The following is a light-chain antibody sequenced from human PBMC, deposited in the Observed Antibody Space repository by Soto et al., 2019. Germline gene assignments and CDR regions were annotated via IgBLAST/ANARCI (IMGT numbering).Light chain of an antibody. CDR1: RSNIGSNY. CDR2: RDN. CDR3: STWDNSLSGL. J-gene: IGLJ3*02. Sequence: QSVLTQPPSASGTPGQRVTISCSGSRSNIGSNYVYWYQQLPGTAPKLLLYRDNQRPSGVPDRFSGSRSGTSASLAISGLRSEDEATYYCSTWDNSLSGLFGGGTKLTVL. V-gene: IGLV1-47*01.